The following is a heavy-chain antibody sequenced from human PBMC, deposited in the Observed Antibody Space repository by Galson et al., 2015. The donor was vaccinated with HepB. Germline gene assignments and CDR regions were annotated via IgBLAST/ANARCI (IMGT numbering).Heavy chain of an antibody. J-gene: IGHJ5*02. Sequence: SVKVSCKASGYTFTSYGISWVRQAPGQGLEWMGWISAYNGNTNYAQKLQGRVTMTTDTSTSTAYMELRSLRSDDTAVYYCARVLEIIVVVPAAIVPGGGWFDPWGQGTLVTVSS. CDR2: ISAYNGNT. D-gene: IGHD2-2*02. CDR1: GYTFTSYG. CDR3: ARVLEIIVVVPAAIVPGGGWFDP. V-gene: IGHV1-18*01.